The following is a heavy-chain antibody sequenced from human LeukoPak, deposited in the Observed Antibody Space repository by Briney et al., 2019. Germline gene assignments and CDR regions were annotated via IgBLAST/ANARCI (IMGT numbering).Heavy chain of an antibody. J-gene: IGHJ3*02. CDR2: ISTSSSYI. V-gene: IGHV3-21*01. D-gene: IGHD2-8*02. CDR3: ARAWSRVDPFDM. CDR1: GFTFSSYS. Sequence: GGSLRLSCAGSGFTFSSYSMNWVRQAPGKGLEWVSSISTSSSYIYYADSLKGRFTISRDNANNSLYLEMNNLSAEDTAVYYCARAWSRVDPFDMWGQGTMVTVSS.